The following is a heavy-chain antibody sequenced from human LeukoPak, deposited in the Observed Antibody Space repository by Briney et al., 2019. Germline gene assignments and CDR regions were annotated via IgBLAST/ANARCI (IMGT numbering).Heavy chain of an antibody. D-gene: IGHD3-3*01. CDR1: GFTFSDYY. CDR2: ISSSGSTI. J-gene: IGHJ5*02. V-gene: IGHV3-11*01. Sequence: GGSLRLSCAASGFTFSDYYMSWIRQAPGEGLEWVSYISSSGSTIYYADSVKGRFTISRDNAKNSLYLQMNSLRAEDTAVYYCARAQKKYDFWSGYTTAVWFDPWGQGTLVTVSS. CDR3: ARAQKKYDFWSGYTTAVWFDP.